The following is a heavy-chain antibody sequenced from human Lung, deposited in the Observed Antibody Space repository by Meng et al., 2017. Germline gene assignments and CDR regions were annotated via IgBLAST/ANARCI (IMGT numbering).Heavy chain of an antibody. D-gene: IGHD4-11*01. Sequence: VDLLVGGAGLLKPSETLSLTCVVSGGSFSDYYWSWIRQPPGKGLEWIGEINHSGSTNYNPSLESRATISVDTSQNNLSLKLSSVTAADSAVYYCARGPTTMAHDFDYWGQGTLVTVSS. CDR1: GGSFSDYY. V-gene: IGHV4-34*01. CDR2: INHSGST. J-gene: IGHJ4*02. CDR3: ARGPTTMAHDFDY.